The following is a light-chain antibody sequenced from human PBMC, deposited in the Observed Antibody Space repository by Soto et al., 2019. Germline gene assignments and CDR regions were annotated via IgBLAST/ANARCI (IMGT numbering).Light chain of an antibody. CDR3: SSYADSNNLV. Sequence: QSALTQPPSASGSPGQSVTISCTGTXSDGGGYNFVSWYQHHAGKAPKLMIYEVSKRPSGVPDRFSGSKSGNTASLTVSGLQADDEADYYCSSYADSNNLVFGGGTQLTVL. J-gene: IGLJ2*01. V-gene: IGLV2-8*01. CDR2: EVS. CDR1: XSDGGGYNF.